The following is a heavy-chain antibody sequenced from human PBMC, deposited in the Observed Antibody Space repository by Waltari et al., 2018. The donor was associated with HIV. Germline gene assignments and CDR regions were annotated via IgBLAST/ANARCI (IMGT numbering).Heavy chain of an antibody. Sequence: VQLVQSGAELRKPGASVKVSCRASGYTFSAYTISWVRQAPGQGLEWMGWISGYNGNTKYAQKFQGRVNMTTDTSTSTAHMELRSLSADDTAVYYCARGVSIVRGVMIRGHMDVWGQGTTVTVSS. CDR1: GYTFSAYT. V-gene: IGHV1-18*01. CDR2: ISGYNGNT. CDR3: ARGVSIVRGVMIRGHMDV. J-gene: IGHJ6*02. D-gene: IGHD3-10*01.